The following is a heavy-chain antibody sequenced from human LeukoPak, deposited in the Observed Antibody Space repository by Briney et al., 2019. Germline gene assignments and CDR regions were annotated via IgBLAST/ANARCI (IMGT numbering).Heavy chain of an antibody. CDR2: INHSGST. J-gene: IGHJ4*02. CDR1: GGSFSGYY. V-gene: IGHV4-34*01. Sequence: PSETLSLTCAVYGGSFSGYYWSWIRQPPGKGLEWIGEINHSGSTNYNPSLKSRVTISVDTSKNQFSLKLSSVTAADTAVYYCARHEDSSSWSRLDYWGQGTLVTVSS. D-gene: IGHD6-13*01. CDR3: ARHEDSSSWSRLDY.